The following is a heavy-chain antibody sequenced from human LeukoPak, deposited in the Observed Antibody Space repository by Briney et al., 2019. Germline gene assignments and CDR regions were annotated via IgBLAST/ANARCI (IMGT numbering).Heavy chain of an antibody. CDR3: AREYSSSRNYYYGMDV. V-gene: IGHV1-69*13. D-gene: IGHD6-13*01. Sequence: SVKVSCKASGGTFSSYAISWVRQAPGQGLEWMGGIIPIFGTANYAQKFQGRVTITADESTSTAYMELSSLRSEDTAVYCCAREYSSSRNYYYGMDVWGQGTTVTSP. CDR1: GGTFSSYA. CDR2: IIPIFGTA. J-gene: IGHJ6*02.